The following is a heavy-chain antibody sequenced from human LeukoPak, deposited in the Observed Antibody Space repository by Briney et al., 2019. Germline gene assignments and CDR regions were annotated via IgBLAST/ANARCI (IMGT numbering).Heavy chain of an antibody. J-gene: IGHJ6*03. D-gene: IGHD2-2*01. CDR1: GFTFSDYS. CDR2: ITSAGGYT. V-gene: IGHV3-21*01. Sequence: GGSLRLSCVASGFTFSDYSMNWVRQAPGKGLAWVASITSAGGYTYYADSVKGRFTISRDNAQNSLFLQMNSLRAEDTAVYFCATSGGFVLPNAITGNWYMDVWGRGTSVTVS. CDR3: ATSGGFVLPNAITGNWYMDV.